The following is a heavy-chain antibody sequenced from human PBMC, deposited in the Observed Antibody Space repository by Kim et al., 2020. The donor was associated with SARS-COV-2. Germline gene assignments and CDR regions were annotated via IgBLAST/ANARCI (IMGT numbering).Heavy chain of an antibody. CDR3: ARRGDF. Sequence: SETLSLTCAVSGGSIGSRNYYWGWIRQPPGKGLEWIGSIFYSGSTYHNPSLKSRVTISIDTSKNQFSLKLSSVTAADTAVYYCARRGDFWGRGTLVTVSS. J-gene: IGHJ4*02. CDR1: GGSIGSRNYY. V-gene: IGHV4-39*01. CDR2: IFYSGST.